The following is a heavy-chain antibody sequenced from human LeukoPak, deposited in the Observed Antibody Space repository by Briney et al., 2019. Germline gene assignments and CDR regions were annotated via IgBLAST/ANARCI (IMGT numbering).Heavy chain of an antibody. V-gene: IGHV3-9*01. D-gene: IGHD1-26*01. J-gene: IGHJ4*02. Sequence: PGGSLRLSCAASGFNFDDYVMHWVRQAPGKGLEWVSGISWNSGSIGYADSVKGRFTISRDNAKNSLYLQMNSLRAEDTALYYCAKDVGATTFLYFDYWGQGTLVTVSS. CDR1: GFNFDDYV. CDR3: AKDVGATTFLYFDY. CDR2: ISWNSGSI.